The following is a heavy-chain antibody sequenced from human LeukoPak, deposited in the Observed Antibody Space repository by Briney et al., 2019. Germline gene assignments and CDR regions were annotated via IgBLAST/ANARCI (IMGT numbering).Heavy chain of an antibody. V-gene: IGHV3-13*01. CDR1: GFTFSSFD. CDR2: IGTASDT. Sequence: GGSLRLSCAAFGFTFSSFDMHWVRQPTGQGLEWVSTIGTASDTYYPGSVKGRFTLSRDNAKNSLYLQMNSLTAGDTAVYYCARGPPRGKYYYMDVWGKGTTVTVSS. D-gene: IGHD1-1*01. CDR3: ARGPPRGKYYYMDV. J-gene: IGHJ6*03.